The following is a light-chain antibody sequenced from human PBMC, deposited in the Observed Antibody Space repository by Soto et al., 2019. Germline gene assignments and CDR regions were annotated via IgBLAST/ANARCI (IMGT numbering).Light chain of an antibody. CDR3: ATWDGSLWV. CDR2: NDD. CDR1: TSNIGSHS. J-gene: IGLJ3*02. V-gene: IGLV1-44*01. Sequence: QSVLTQPPSASGTPGQRVTISCSGSTSNIGSHSVNWYQQFPGTAPNLLMYNDDRRPSGVPARFSGSKSGTSASLAISGLQSGDEADYYCATWDGSLWVFGGGTKVTVL.